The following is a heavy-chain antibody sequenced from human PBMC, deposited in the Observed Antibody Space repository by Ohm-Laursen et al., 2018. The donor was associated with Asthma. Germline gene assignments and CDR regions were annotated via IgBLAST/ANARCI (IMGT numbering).Heavy chain of an antibody. D-gene: IGHD2-21*01. J-gene: IGHJ4*02. CDR3: VRDVVDRFDF. CDR2: IYIRNT. CDR1: GYSLSSNA. V-gene: IGHV1-18*04. Sequence: ASVKVSCKASGYSLSSNATSWVRQAPGQRPEWMGWIYIRNTNYAPKFRDRITLSTDTSTNTAYMDLRSLRSDDTAVYYCVRDVVDRFDFWGQGSLVIVSS.